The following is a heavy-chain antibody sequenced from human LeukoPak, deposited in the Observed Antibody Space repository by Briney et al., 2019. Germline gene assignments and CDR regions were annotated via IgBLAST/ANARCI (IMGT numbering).Heavy chain of an antibody. D-gene: IGHD3-10*01. CDR1: GFTFSSYA. Sequence: PGGSLRLSCAASGFTFSSYAMHWVRQAPGKGLEWVAVISYDGSNKYYADSVKGRFTISGDNSKNTLYLQMNSLRAEDTAVYYCASDRVLLWFGELNYWGQGTLVTVSS. CDR3: ASDRVLLWFGELNY. J-gene: IGHJ4*02. CDR2: ISYDGSNK. V-gene: IGHV3-30-3*01.